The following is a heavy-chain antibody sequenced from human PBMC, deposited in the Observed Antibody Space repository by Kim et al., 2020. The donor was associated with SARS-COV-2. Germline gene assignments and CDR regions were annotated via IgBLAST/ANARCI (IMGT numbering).Heavy chain of an antibody. J-gene: IGHJ5*02. CDR3: ARDIVVLVAATGGFWFDP. D-gene: IGHD2-15*01. V-gene: IGHV4-38-2*02. CDR2: IYHSGST. CDR1: GFSIRSGYF. Sequence: SETLSLTCTVSGFSIRSGYFWGWIRQPPGKGLEWFGIIYHSGSTYYNPSLKSRVTISVDTSKNQFSLKLSSVTAADTAVYYCARDIVVLVAATGGFWFDP.